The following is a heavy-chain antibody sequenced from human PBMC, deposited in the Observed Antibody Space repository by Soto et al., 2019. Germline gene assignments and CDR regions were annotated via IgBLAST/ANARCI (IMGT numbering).Heavy chain of an antibody. Sequence: ASETLSLTCTVSGGYISSYYWSWIRQPPGKGLEWIGYIYYSGSTYYNPSLKSRVTISVDTSKNQFSLKLSSVTAADTAVYYCARHGSGSYYNNCFDPWGQGTLVTVSS. CDR1: GGYISSYY. J-gene: IGHJ5*02. CDR2: IYYSGST. D-gene: IGHD3-10*01. V-gene: IGHV4-59*04. CDR3: ARHGSGSYYNNCFDP.